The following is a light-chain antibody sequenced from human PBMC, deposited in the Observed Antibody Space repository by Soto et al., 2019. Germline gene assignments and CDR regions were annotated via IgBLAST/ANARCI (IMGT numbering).Light chain of an antibody. V-gene: IGKV2-28*01. Sequence: IVLTQSPLSLPVTPGEPASISCRSSQNLLHSNGYNYLNWYLQKPGQSPQLLIYLGSNRASGVPDRFSGSGSGTDFTLTINRVEAEDVGLYFCAQGLATPFTFSGGTKVDIK. CDR1: QNLLHSNGYNY. J-gene: IGKJ4*01. CDR3: AQGLATPFT. CDR2: LGS.